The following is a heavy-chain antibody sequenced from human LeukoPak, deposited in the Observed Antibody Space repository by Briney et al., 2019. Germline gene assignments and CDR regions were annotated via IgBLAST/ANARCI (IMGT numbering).Heavy chain of an antibody. Sequence: GGSLRLSCAASGFTFSSYETNWVRQAPGKGLEWVSYISSSGSTIYYADSVKGRFTISRDNAKNSLYLQMNSLRAEDTAVYYCARGERWLQFNFDYWGQGTLVTVSS. CDR3: ARGERWLQFNFDY. CDR2: ISSSGSTI. V-gene: IGHV3-48*03. D-gene: IGHD5-24*01. CDR1: GFTFSSYE. J-gene: IGHJ4*02.